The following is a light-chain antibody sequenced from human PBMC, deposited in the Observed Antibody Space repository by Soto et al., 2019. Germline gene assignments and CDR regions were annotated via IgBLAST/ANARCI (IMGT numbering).Light chain of an antibody. CDR2: NVD. Sequence: QSVLTQVASVSASPGQSITISCTGTSSDVGGHNYVSWYQQHTGKAPKLMIYNVDYRPSGVSNRFSGSKSGNTASLTISGHQAEDEANYYCSSYADSSTVVFGGGTKLTVL. J-gene: IGLJ2*01. CDR3: SSYADSSTVV. CDR1: SSDVGGHNY. V-gene: IGLV2-14*03.